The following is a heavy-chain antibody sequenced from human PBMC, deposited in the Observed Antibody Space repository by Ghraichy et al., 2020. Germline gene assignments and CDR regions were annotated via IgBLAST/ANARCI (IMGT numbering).Heavy chain of an antibody. D-gene: IGHD2-15*01. V-gene: IGHV4-38-2*02. CDR2: IFHSGNT. CDR1: GYSISSDYY. CDR3: ARAKLGGSCSFDY. J-gene: IGHJ4*02. Sequence: SQTLSLTCTVSGYSISSDYYWGWIRQPPGKGLEWIGTIFHSGNTYFNPSLKSRVTISVDTSKNQFSLKLSSVTAADTAVYYCARAKLGGSCSFDYWGQGTLVTVSS.